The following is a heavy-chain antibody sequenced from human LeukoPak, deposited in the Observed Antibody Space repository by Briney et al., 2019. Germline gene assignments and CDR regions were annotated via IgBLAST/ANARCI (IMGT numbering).Heavy chain of an antibody. CDR3: ARTSRGGYSYGPYYYYMDV. J-gene: IGHJ6*03. CDR1: GGSISSGDYY. V-gene: IGHV4-30-4*01. D-gene: IGHD5-18*01. Sequence: SETLSLTCTVSGGSISSGDYYWSWIRQPPGKGLEWIGYICYSGSTYYNPSLKSRVTISVDTSKNQFSLKLSSVTAADTAVYYCARTSRGGYSYGPYYYYMDVWGKGTTVTVSS. CDR2: ICYSGST.